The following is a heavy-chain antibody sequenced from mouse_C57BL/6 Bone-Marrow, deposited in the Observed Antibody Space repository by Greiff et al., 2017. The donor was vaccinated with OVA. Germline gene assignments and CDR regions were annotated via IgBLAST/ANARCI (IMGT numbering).Heavy chain of an antibody. D-gene: IGHD2-3*01. Sequence: EVKLMESGPGLAKPSQTLSLTCSVTGYSITSDYWNWIRKFPGNKLEYMGYISYSGSTYYNPSLKSRISITRDTSKNQYYLQLNSVTTEDTATYYCARWGPIYDGYAYYAMDYWGQGTSVTVSS. CDR2: ISYSGST. CDR3: ARWGPIYDGYAYYAMDY. V-gene: IGHV3-8*01. J-gene: IGHJ4*01. CDR1: GYSITSDY.